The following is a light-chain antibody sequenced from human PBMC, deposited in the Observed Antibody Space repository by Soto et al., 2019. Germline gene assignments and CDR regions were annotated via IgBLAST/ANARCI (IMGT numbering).Light chain of an antibody. CDR1: QSIGYW. CDR2: AAS. CDR3: QQYNSFSKT. V-gene: IGKV1-5*01. Sequence: DIQMTQSPSRLSASVGDRVTITCRASQSIGYWLAWYQQKPGKAPNLLIYAASTLETGVPSRFSGSGFGTEFTLTIASLQPDDSASYYCQQYNSFSKTFRRGTKVDIK. J-gene: IGKJ1*01.